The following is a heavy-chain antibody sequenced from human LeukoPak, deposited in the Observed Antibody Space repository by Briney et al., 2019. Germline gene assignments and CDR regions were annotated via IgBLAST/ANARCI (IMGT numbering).Heavy chain of an antibody. CDR1: GFTFSNAW. D-gene: IGHD3-10*01. CDR3: TTELLCFGTPDY. J-gene: IGHJ4*02. Sequence: GGSLRLSCAASGFTFSNAWMSWVRQAPGKGLEWVGRIKSKTDGGTTDYAAPVKGRFTISRDDSKNTLYLQMNSLKTEDTAVYYCTTELLCFGTPDYWGQGTLVTVSS. V-gene: IGHV3-15*01. CDR2: IKSKTDGGTT.